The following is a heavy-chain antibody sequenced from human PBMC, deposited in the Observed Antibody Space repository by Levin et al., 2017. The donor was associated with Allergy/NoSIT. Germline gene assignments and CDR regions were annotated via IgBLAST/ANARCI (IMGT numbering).Heavy chain of an antibody. D-gene: IGHD3-22*01. CDR2: ISGSGGST. J-gene: IGHJ6*02. V-gene: IGHV3-23*01. CDR3: AKKGPLYYYDSSGYHYGMDV. Sequence: GGSLRLSCAASGFTFSSYAMSWVRQAPGKGLEWVSAISGSGGSTYYADSVKGRFTISRDNSKNTLYLQMNSLRAEDTAVYYCAKKGPLYYYDSSGYHYGMDVWGQGTTVTVSS. CDR1: GFTFSSYA.